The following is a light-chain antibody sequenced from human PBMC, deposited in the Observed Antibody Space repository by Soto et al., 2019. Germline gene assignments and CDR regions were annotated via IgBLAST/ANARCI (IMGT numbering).Light chain of an antibody. J-gene: IGKJ2*01. V-gene: IGKV2-24*01. CDR3: MQATQFPYT. CDR1: QSLLHSNGNTY. Sequence: DIVMTQTPLSSPVTLGQPASISCRSSQSLLHSNGNTYLSWLQQRPGQPPRLLIEKISNRFSGVTDRFSGSGAGTDFTLKISRVEAEDIAIYYCMQATQFPYTFGQGTKLEIK. CDR2: KIS.